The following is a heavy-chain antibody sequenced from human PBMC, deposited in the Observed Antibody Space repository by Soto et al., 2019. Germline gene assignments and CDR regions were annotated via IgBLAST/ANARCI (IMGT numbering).Heavy chain of an antibody. J-gene: IGHJ4*02. CDR1: GFTFSSYG. D-gene: IGHD2-2*01. Sequence: GGSLRLSCAASGFTFSSYGMHWVRQAPGKGLEWVAVIWYDGSNKYYADSVKGRFTISRDNSKNTLYLQMNSLRAEDTAVYYCARDVSDIVVVPAAEYAFDYWGQGTLVTVSS. CDR2: IWYDGSNK. V-gene: IGHV3-33*01. CDR3: ARDVSDIVVVPAAEYAFDY.